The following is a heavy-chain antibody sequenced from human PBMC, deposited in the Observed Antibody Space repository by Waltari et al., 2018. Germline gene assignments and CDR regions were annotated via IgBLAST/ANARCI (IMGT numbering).Heavy chain of an antibody. CDR2: IKKDGSEE. V-gene: IGHV3-7*01. J-gene: IGHJ3*02. CDR3: ARDQWFAFDI. Sequence: EVQLVESGGGLVQPGGSLRLPCAASGFTLSSDWMSWVCQAPGKGLEWVANIKKDGSEEYYVDSVRGRFTISRDNAKNSLYLQMNSLRPEDTAVYYCARDQWFAFDIWGQGTMVTVSS. CDR1: GFTLSSDW. D-gene: IGHD3-22*01.